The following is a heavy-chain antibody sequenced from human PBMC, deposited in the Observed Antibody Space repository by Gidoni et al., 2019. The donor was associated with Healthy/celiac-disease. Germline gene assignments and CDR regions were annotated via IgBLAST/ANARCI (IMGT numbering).Heavy chain of an antibody. CDR2: ISYDGSNE. D-gene: IGHD3-16*01. J-gene: IGHJ4*02. Sequence: QVQLAESGGGVVQPWRSLSLPCAAPGSTVSGYGLDWVRQAPGKGLGWVSVISYDGSNEYYAGSVKGRFTISRDNSKNTLYRQMNSLRAEDTAVYYCAKDFRGGKPYYFCYWGQGTLVTVSS. CDR1: GSTVSGYG. V-gene: IGHV3-30*18. CDR3: AKDFRGGKPYYFCY.